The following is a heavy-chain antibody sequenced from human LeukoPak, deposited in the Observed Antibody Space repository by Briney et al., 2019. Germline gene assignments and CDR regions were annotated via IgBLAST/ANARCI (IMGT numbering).Heavy chain of an antibody. CDR3: AKDRIVSGPQGGSGSYYPNWFDP. Sequence: GGSLRLSCAASGFTFSSYGMHWVRQAPGKGLEWVAFIRYDGSNKYYADSVKGRFTISRDNSKNTLYLQMNSLRAEDTAVYYCAKDRIVSGPQGGSGSYYPNWFDPWGQGTLVTVSS. CDR1: GFTFSSYG. J-gene: IGHJ5*02. CDR2: IRYDGSNK. V-gene: IGHV3-30*02. D-gene: IGHD3-10*01.